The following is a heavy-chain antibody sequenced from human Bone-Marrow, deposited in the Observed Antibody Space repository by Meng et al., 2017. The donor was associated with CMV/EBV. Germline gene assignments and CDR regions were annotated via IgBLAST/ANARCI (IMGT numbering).Heavy chain of an antibody. V-gene: IGHV4-59*01. Sequence: SETLSLTCTVSGGSISSYYWSWIRQPPGKGLEWIGHIYYSGSTNYNPSLKSRVTISVDTSKNQFSLKLSSVTAADTAVYYCARAYKGITDYYYGMDVWGQGTTVTVSS. D-gene: IGHD3-3*01. J-gene: IGHJ6*02. CDR2: IYYSGST. CDR1: GGSISSYY. CDR3: ARAYKGITDYYYGMDV.